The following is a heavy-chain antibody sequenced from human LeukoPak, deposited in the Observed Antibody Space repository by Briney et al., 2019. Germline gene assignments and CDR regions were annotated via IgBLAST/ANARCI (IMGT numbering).Heavy chain of an antibody. CDR2: ISGSGDNT. CDR3: AKGSYYDSSGSFYFDY. J-gene: IGHJ4*02. D-gene: IGHD3-22*01. CDR1: GFTFSSYA. V-gene: IGHV3-23*01. Sequence: GGSLRLSCAASGFTFSSYAMSWVRQAPGKGLEWVSGISGSGDNTYYADSVKGRFTISRDNSKNTLYAQVNSLGTEDTAAYYCAKGSYYDSSGSFYFDYWGQGTLVTVSS.